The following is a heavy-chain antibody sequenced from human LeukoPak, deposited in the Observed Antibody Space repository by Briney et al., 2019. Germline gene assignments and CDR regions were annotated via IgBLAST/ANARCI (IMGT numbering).Heavy chain of an antibody. D-gene: IGHD1-26*01. J-gene: IGHJ4*02. CDR3: ARDRLTSGSYFFDY. CDR1: AFTFSDYS. Sequence: GGSLRLSCAASAFTFSDYSMNWVRQAPGKGLEWISYISGRSSTIYYADSVRGRFTISRDNAKNSMYLQMNSLRAEDTAVYYCARDRLTSGSYFFDYWGRGTLVTVSS. V-gene: IGHV3-48*01. CDR2: ISGRSSTI.